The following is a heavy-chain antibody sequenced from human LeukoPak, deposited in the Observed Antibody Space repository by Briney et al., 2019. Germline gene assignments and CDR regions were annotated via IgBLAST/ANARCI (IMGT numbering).Heavy chain of an antibody. CDR3: ARGGYYGSGSYYALDY. Sequence: SVKVSCKAPGGTFSSYAISWVRQAPGQGLEWMGGIIPIFGTANYAQKFQGRVTITADESTSTAYMELSSLRPEDTAVYYCARGGYYGSGSYYALDYWGQGTLVTVSS. V-gene: IGHV1-69*13. D-gene: IGHD3-10*01. CDR1: GGTFSSYA. CDR2: IIPIFGTA. J-gene: IGHJ4*02.